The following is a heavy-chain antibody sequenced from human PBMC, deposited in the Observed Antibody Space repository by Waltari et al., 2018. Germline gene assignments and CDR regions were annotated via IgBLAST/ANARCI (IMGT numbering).Heavy chain of an antibody. CDR1: GFTFSIYK. Sequence: EIQLVESGGGLVKPGGSLRLSCAASGFTFSIYKMSWVRQAPGKGLESVPSIGSGTSYIYYADSVKGRFTISRDNAKNSLYLQMNSLKVEDTAVYYCARAWDDFDYWGQGALVTVSS. CDR3: ARAWDDFDY. D-gene: IGHD1-26*01. CDR2: IGSGTSYI. J-gene: IGHJ4*02. V-gene: IGHV3-21*02.